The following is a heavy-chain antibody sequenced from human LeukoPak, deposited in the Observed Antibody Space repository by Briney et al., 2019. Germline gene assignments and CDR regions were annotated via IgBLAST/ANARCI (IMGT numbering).Heavy chain of an antibody. D-gene: IGHD3-16*02. CDR3: ARRSYRGVIGLYYYYYMDV. J-gene: IGHJ6*03. Sequence: PGGSLRLSCAASGFAFSNFAMHWVRQAPGKGLEWVANIKEDGSEKYYVDSVKGRFTMSRDNAKNSVYLQMNRLRVEDTAVYYCARRSYRGVIGLYYYYYMDVWGKGTPVTVSS. CDR2: IKEDGSEK. V-gene: IGHV3-7*01. CDR1: GFAFSNFA.